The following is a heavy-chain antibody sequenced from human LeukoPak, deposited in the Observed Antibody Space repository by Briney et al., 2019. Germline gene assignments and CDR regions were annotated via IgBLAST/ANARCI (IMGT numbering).Heavy chain of an antibody. V-gene: IGHV3-30-3*02. Sequence: PGGSLRLSCAASGFTFSSYAMHWVRQAPGKGLEWVAVISYDGSNKYYADSVKGRFTISRDKSKNTMYLQMNSLRAEDTAVYYCAKRSVSGSYFFDYWGQGALVTVSS. J-gene: IGHJ4*02. D-gene: IGHD1-26*01. CDR2: ISYDGSNK. CDR1: GFTFSSYA. CDR3: AKRSVSGSYFFDY.